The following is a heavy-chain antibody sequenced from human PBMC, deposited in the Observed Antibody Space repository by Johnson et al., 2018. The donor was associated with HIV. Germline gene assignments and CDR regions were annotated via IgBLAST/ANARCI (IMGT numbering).Heavy chain of an antibody. J-gene: IGHJ3*02. V-gene: IGHV3-30*02. D-gene: IGHD7-27*01. CDR3: ARPNNWGSSSDAFDI. CDR2: IRYDGSNK. CDR1: GFTFSSYG. Sequence: QVQLVESGGGVVQPGGSLRLSCAASGFTFSSYGMHWVRQAPGKGLAWVACIRYDGSNKYYADSVRGRFTISRDNSKNTLYRQMGSLRAEDTAVYYCARPNNWGSSSDAFDIWGKGTMVTVSS.